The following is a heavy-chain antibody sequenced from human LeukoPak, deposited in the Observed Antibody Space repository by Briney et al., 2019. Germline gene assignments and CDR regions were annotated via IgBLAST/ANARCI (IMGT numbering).Heavy chain of an antibody. CDR3: ARRGILRYYGSGCWFGP. Sequence: SETLSLTCTVSGGSISSSSYYWDWIRQPPGKGLEWIGSIYYSGSTYYNPSLKSRVTISVDTSKNQFSLKLSSVTAADTAVYYCARRGILRYYGSGCWFGPWGQGTLVTVSS. CDR1: GGSISSSSYY. CDR2: IYYSGST. D-gene: IGHD3-10*01. V-gene: IGHV4-39*01. J-gene: IGHJ5*02.